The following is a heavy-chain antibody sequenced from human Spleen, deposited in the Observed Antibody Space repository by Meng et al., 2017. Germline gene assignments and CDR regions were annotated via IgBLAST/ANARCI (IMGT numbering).Heavy chain of an antibody. V-gene: IGHV4-59*12. CDR1: GGSIIGYY. Sequence: QLQLQESGPGLVKPSETLSLTCTVAGGSIIGYYWSWIRQPPGKGLQYMGYIYYTGSTDYIPSLKSRVIMSVDTSKNQVSLKLTSVTAADTAVYYCARGAYGDLLWGQGTLVTVSS. CDR3: ARGAYGDLL. CDR2: IYYTGST. D-gene: IGHD4-17*01. J-gene: IGHJ4*02.